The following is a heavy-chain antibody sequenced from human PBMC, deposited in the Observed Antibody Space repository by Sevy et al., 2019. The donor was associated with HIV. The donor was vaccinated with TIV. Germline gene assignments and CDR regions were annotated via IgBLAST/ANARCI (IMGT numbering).Heavy chain of an antibody. CDR2: IYPGDSDT. D-gene: IGHD3-3*01. Sequence: GGSLRLSCKGSGYSFTSYWIGWVRQMPGKGLEWMGIIYPGDSDTRYSPSFQGQVTISADKSISTAYLQWNSLKASDTAMYYCARSHDGYYFDYWGQGTLVTVSS. J-gene: IGHJ4*02. CDR1: GYSFTSYW. CDR3: ARSHDGYYFDY. V-gene: IGHV5-51*01.